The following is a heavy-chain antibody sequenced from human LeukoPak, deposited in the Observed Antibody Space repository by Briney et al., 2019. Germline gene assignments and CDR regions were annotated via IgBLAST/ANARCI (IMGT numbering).Heavy chain of an antibody. CDR2: MNPNSGNT. V-gene: IGHV1-8*01. CDR3: ARSSVAGTIGAVDY. Sequence: ASVKVSCKAPGYTFTSYDINWVRQATGQGLEWMGWMNPNSGNTGYAQKFQGRVTMTRNTSISTAYMELSSLRSEDTAVYYCARSSVAGTIGAVDYWGQGTLVTVSS. D-gene: IGHD6-19*01. CDR1: GYTFTSYD. J-gene: IGHJ4*02.